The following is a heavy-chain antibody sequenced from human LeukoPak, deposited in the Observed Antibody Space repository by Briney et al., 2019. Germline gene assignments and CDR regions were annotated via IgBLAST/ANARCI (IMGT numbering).Heavy chain of an antibody. CDR1: GYSFSIYW. D-gene: IGHD3-22*01. V-gene: IGHV5-51*01. Sequence: GESLKISCTASGYSFSIYWIGWVRQMPGKGLEWMGIIYPGDADTRYSPSFQGQVTISADKSISTAYLQWSSLKASDTAMYYCARRPYDSSGYYRDDAFDIWGQGTMVTVSS. J-gene: IGHJ3*02. CDR2: IYPGDADT. CDR3: ARRPYDSSGYYRDDAFDI.